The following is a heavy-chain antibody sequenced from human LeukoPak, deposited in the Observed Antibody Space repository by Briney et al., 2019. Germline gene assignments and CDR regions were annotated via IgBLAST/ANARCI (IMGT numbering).Heavy chain of an antibody. CDR2: IDHTGST. CDR1: DDSITIYY. V-gene: IGHV4-59*01. J-gene: IGHJ6*03. CDR3: ARGRVSSSTWYSTYYYYFYMDV. Sequence: SETLSLTCTVSDDSITIYYWSWIRQPPGKGLEWIGYIDHTGSTNYNPSLNSRVTISRDTSKNHFSLKLSSATAADTAYFCARGRVSSSTWYSTYYYYFYMDVWGKGTTVTVSS. D-gene: IGHD6-13*01.